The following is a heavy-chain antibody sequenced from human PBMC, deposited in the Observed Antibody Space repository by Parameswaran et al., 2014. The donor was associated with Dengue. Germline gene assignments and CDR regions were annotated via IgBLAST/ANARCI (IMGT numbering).Heavy chain of an antibody. J-gene: IGHJ4*02. CDR3: ARLQHYFDY. V-gene: IGHV4-39*07. CDR2: IYYSGST. D-gene: IGHD5-18*01. Sequence: WIRQPPGKGLEWIGSIYYSGSTYYNPSLKSRVTISVDTSKNQFSLKLSFVTAANTAVYYCARLQHYFDYWGQGTLVTVSS.